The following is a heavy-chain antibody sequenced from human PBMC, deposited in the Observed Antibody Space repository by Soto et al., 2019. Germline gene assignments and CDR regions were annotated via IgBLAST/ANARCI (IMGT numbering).Heavy chain of an antibody. CDR1: GYSFTSTG. CDR3: ARDLDGSGSYFTDY. V-gene: IGHV1-18*01. Sequence: ASVKVSCKASGYSFTSTGISWVRQAPGQGPEWMEWTSTFNGEAKYAQKLQGRVTMTTDTSTTTAYMELRSLTSDDTAVYYCARDLDGSGSYFTDYWGQGTLVTVSS. J-gene: IGHJ4*02. D-gene: IGHD3-10*01. CDR2: TSTFNGEA.